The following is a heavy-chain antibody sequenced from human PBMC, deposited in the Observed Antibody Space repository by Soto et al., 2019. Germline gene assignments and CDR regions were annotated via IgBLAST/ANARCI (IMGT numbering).Heavy chain of an antibody. V-gene: IGHV1-18*01. CDR2: ISAYNVKT. D-gene: IGHD1-26*01. CDR3: ARDRKIVGADDFDI. J-gene: IGHJ3*02. CDR1: GYTFTSYG. Sequence: QVQLVQSGAEVKKPGASVQVSCKASGYTFTSYGISWVRQAPGQGLEWMGWISAYNVKTNCAQKLQDRVTMTTNTSTSTNNMELRSLRSDDTAVYSCARDRKIVGADDFDIWGQGTMVTVSS.